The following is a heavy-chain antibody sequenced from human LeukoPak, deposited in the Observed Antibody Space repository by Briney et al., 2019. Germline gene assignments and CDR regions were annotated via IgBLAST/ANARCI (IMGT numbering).Heavy chain of an antibody. J-gene: IGHJ4*02. CDR1: GFTVSSNY. CDR3: AKDGKNYFDY. V-gene: IGHV3-53*05. D-gene: IGHD1-26*01. CDR2: IYSGGST. Sequence: PGGSLRLSCAASGFTVSSNYMSWVRQAPGKGLEWVSVIYSGGSTYYADSVKGRFTISRDNSKNSLSLQMNSLRAEDTALYYCAKDGKNYFDYWGQGTLVTVSS.